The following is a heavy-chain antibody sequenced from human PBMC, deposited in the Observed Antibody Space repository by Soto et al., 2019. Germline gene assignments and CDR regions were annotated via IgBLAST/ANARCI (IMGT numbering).Heavy chain of an antibody. D-gene: IGHD3-16*01. V-gene: IGHV1-69*08. Sequence: QVQLVQSGAEVKKPGSSVRVSCKASGGSFSTYSINWVRQAPGQGLEWMGRIIPILDMTKYAQRFQGRVTLTADMSTSTAYMDLSSLRSDDTAVYFCARDPDTIMINHAFDIWGQGTLVTVSS. CDR3: ARDPDTIMINHAFDI. CDR1: GGSFSTYS. J-gene: IGHJ3*02. CDR2: IIPILDMT.